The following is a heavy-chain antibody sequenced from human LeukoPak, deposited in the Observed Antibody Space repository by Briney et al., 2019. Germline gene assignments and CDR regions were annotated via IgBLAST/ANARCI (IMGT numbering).Heavy chain of an antibody. D-gene: IGHD3-10*01. CDR3: ARQYYGSGSYYNWFDP. V-gene: IGHV4-39*01. J-gene: IGHJ5*02. CDR1: GGSISGCSYY. Sequence: PSETLSLTCTVSGGSISGCSYYWSWIRQPPGKGLEFIGSVCHSGPTYYSPSLRSRVTMSVDTSQNQFSLRLNSVTAADTAMYYCARQYYGSGSYYNWFDPWGQGTLVTVSS. CDR2: VCHSGPT.